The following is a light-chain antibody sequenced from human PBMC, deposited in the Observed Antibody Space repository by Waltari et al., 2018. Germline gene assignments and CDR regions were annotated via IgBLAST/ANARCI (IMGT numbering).Light chain of an antibody. CDR2: EVN. J-gene: IGLJ1*01. CDR1: SSDVGGYTY. Sequence: QSALTQPASVSGSPGQSITISCTGTSSDVGGYTYVSWYQQHPGNAPKLMIYEVNNRPSGVSDRFSGSKSGNTASLTISGLQAEDEADYYCTSYTSSITYVFGTGTKVTVL. CDR3: TSYTSSITYV. V-gene: IGLV2-14*01.